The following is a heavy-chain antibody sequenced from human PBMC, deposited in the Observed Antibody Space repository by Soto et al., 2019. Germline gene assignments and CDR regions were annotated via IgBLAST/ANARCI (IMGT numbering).Heavy chain of an antibody. D-gene: IGHD3-9*01. V-gene: IGHV1-18*01. CDR2: ISAYNGNT. J-gene: IGHJ4*02. CDR3: ARESLGYFDWLPFDY. CDR1: GYTFTSYG. Sequence: ASVKVSCKASGYTFTSYGISWVRQAPGQGLEWMGWISAYNGNTNYAQKLQGRVTMTTDTSTSTAYMELRSLRSDDTAVYYCARESLGYFDWLPFDYWGQGTLVTVSS.